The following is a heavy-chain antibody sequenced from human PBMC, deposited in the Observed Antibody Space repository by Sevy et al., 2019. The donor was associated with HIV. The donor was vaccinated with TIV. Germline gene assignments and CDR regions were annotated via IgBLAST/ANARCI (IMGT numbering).Heavy chain of an antibody. V-gene: IGHV3-23*01. CDR1: GFSFSSYA. D-gene: IGHD3-10*01. J-gene: IGHJ4*02. CDR3: AKGGFTMVRGVFDY. Sequence: GGSLRLSCAASGFSFSSYAMSWVRQTPGKGLEWVSAISGSGGSTYYADSVKGRFTNSRDNSKNTLYLQMNSLRAEDTAVYYCAKGGFTMVRGVFDYWGQGTLVTVSS. CDR2: ISGSGGST.